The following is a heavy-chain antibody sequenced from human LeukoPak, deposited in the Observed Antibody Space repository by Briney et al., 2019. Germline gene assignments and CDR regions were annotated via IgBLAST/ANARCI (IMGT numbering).Heavy chain of an antibody. CDR3: ARGAYIVVVVAASPSGQANYYYGMDV. Sequence: GGSLRLSCAASGFRFSTFWMSWVRQAPGKGLDWVANINQNGGVKHYVDSVKGRFTISRDNAKNSLYLQMNSLRAEDTAVYYCARGAYIVVVVAASPSGQANYYYGMDVWGQGTTVTVSS. V-gene: IGHV3-7*01. D-gene: IGHD2-15*01. CDR1: GFRFSTFW. J-gene: IGHJ6*02. CDR2: INQNGGVK.